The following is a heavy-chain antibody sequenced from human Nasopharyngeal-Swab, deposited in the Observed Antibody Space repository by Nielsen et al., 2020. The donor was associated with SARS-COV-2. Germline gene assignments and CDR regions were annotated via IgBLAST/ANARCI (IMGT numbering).Heavy chain of an antibody. CDR3: ARVGLGRITIFGVVTRGGFDP. D-gene: IGHD3-3*01. Sequence: RQAPGKGLEWIGYIYYSGSTYYNPSPKSRVTISVDTSKNQFSLKLSSVTAADTAVYYCARVGLGRITIFGVVTRGGFDPWGQGTLVTVSS. J-gene: IGHJ5*02. CDR2: IYYSGST. V-gene: IGHV4-31*02.